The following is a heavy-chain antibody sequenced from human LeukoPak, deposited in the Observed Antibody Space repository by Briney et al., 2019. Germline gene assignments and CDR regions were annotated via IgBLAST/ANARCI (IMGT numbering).Heavy chain of an antibody. CDR3: AKLTTS. V-gene: IGHV3-23*01. J-gene: IGHJ4*02. CDR1: GFTFSSYT. Sequence: GGSLRLSCAASGFTFSSYTMSWVRQAPGKGLEWVSTITTSDGNTYYADSVKGRFTISRDNSNNTLYLQMNGLRAEDTAVYYCAKLTTSWGQGTLVTVSS. CDR2: ITTSDGNT. D-gene: IGHD4-11*01.